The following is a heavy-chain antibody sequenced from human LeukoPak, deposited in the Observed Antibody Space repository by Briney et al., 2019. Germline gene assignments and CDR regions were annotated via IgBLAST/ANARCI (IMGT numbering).Heavy chain of an antibody. J-gene: IGHJ6*03. CDR3: QLSFHGNYYYYYMDV. D-gene: IGHD1-1*01. CDR2: IIPIFGTA. V-gene: IGHV1-69*13. Sequence: SVKVSCKASGGTFSSYAISWVRQAPGQGLEWMGGIIPIFGTANYAQKFQGRVTITADESTSTAYMELSSLRSEDTAVYYCQLSFHGNYYYYYMDVWGKGTTVTISS. CDR1: GGTFSSYA.